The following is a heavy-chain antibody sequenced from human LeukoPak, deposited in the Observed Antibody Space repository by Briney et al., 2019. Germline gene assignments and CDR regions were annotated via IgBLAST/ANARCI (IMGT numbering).Heavy chain of an antibody. J-gene: IGHJ4*02. CDR3: AREENYYDSSGIGYYFDY. CDR2: FDPEDGET. D-gene: IGHD3-22*01. V-gene: IGHV1-24*01. CDR1: GYTLTELS. Sequence: ASVKVSCKVSGYTLTELSMHWVRQAPGKGLEWMGGFDPEDGETIYAQKFQGRVTMTEDTSTDTAYMELSSLRSEDTAVYYCAREENYYDSSGIGYYFDYWGQGTLVTVSS.